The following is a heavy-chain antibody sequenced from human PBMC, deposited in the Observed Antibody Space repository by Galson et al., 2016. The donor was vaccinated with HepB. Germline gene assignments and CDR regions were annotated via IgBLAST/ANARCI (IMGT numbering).Heavy chain of an antibody. Sequence: SVKASCKASGYTFTGFHIHWVRQAPGQGLEWMGWINPNTGDTNSAQTFQGRVTMTRDTSISTAYLELSSLRSDDTAVYYCARQDSLTAYCYDGNCYPETNWFDPWGQGTLVTVSS. J-gene: IGHJ5*01. CDR1: GYTFTGFH. CDR2: INPNTGDT. D-gene: IGHD2-21*01. CDR3: ARQDSLTAYCYDGNCYPETNWFDP. V-gene: IGHV1-2*02.